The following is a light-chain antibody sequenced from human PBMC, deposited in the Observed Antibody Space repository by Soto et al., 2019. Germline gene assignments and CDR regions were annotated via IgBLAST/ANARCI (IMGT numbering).Light chain of an antibody. V-gene: IGLV2-14*01. J-gene: IGLJ2*01. CDR1: SGDIGDYKY. CDR3: PSYTGTGFVL. CDR2: DVS. Sequence: QSALTQPASVSGSPGQSITISCTGSSGDIGDYKYVSWYKQHPGKAPKLMIYDVSNRPSGVSNRFSASKSGNTASLTISGLQAEDQPDYYCPSYTGTGFVLFGEGTQLAVL.